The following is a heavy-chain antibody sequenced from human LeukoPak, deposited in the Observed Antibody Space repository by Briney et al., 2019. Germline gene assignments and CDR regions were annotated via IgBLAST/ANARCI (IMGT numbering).Heavy chain of an antibody. J-gene: IGHJ4*02. CDR3: AKDAQRGFDYSNSLEY. D-gene: IGHD4-11*01. V-gene: IGHV3-33*06. Sequence: PGGSLRLSCAASGFTVSSNYMSWVRQAPGKGLEWVAVIWSDGTNKYYTDSVKGRFTISRVDSENTVYLQMNSLRPEDTGVYYCAKDAQRGFDYSNSLEYWGQGTPVTVST. CDR2: IWSDGTNK. CDR1: GFTVSSNY.